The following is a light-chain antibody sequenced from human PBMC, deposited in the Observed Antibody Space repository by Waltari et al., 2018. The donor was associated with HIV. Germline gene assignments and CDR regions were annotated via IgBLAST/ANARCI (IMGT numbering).Light chain of an antibody. J-gene: IGLJ3*02. CDR2: DTR. CDR1: RSNLGATP. CDR3: AAWDDSLNGYWV. Sequence: QPVLTHPPPVSETPGQRVTISCFGIRSNLGATPVTWSQQLPGTAPKLLSYDTRRRPSGVPARFAGSKSGTSASLAISGLQSEDEADYYCAAWDDSLNGYWVFGGGTTLTVL. V-gene: IGLV1-44*01.